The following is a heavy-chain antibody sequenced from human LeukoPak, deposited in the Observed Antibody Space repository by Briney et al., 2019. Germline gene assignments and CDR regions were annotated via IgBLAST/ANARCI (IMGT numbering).Heavy chain of an antibody. CDR1: GFTFSSYE. V-gene: IGHV3-48*03. J-gene: IGHJ4*02. CDR2: ISSSGSSI. CDR3: ARGTYRHDY. Sequence: PGGSLRLSCAASGFTFSSYEMNWVRQAPGKGLEGISYISSSGSSIYYADSVKGRFTISRDNAENSLFLQMSSLRAEDTAVYYCARGTYRHDYWGQGTLVTVSS.